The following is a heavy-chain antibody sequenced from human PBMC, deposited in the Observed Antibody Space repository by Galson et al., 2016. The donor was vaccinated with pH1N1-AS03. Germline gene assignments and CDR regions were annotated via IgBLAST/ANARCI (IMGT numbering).Heavy chain of an antibody. CDR2: MTPNNGNT. CDR3: ARSFLGETDD. J-gene: IGHJ4*02. V-gene: IGHV1-8*01. D-gene: IGHD3-16*01. CDR1: GYTFATYD. Sequence: SVKVSCKASGYTFATYDINWVRQAAGQGLEWMGWMTPNNGNTGYAQRFQGRVTMTRNTSISTAYMELSGLQSEDTAVYYCARSFLGETDDWGQGVLVIVSS.